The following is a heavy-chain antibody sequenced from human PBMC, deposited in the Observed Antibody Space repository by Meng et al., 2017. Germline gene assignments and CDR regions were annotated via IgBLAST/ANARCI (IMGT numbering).Heavy chain of an antibody. CDR1: GFTFSSYA. CDR3: ARDDCSSTSCYPGLVGY. J-gene: IGHJ4*02. CDR2: ISYDGSNK. D-gene: IGHD2-2*01. V-gene: IGHV3-30*04. Sequence: GSLRLSCAASGFTFSSYAMHWVRQAPGKGLEWVAVISYDGSNKYYADSVKGRFTISRDNSKNTLYLQMNSLRAEDTAVYYCARDDCSSTSCYPGLVGYWGQGTLVTVSS.